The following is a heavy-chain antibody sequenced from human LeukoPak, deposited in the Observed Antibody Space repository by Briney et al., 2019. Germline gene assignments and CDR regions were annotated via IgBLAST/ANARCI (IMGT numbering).Heavy chain of an antibody. V-gene: IGHV4-39*07. CDR3: ARGYSNYGGFDY. J-gene: IGHJ4*02. CDR2: IYYSGST. D-gene: IGHD4-11*01. Sequence: SETLSLTCTVSVGSISSSSYYCGWIRQPPGKWLEWIGSIYYSGSTYYNPSLKSRVTISVDTSKNQFSLKLRSVTAEDTAVYYCARGYSNYGGFDYWGQGTLVTVSS. CDR1: VGSISSSSYY.